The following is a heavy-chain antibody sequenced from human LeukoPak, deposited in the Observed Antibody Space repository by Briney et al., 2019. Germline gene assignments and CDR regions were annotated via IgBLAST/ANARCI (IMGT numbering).Heavy chain of an antibody. CDR2: INSDGSWT. D-gene: IGHD2-2*01. CDR3: VSFYETY. V-gene: IGHV3-74*01. CDR1: GFTFSSCG. Sequence: GGSLRLSCAASGFTFSSCGMHWVRQAPGKGLVWVSHINSDGSWTSYADSVKGRFAISKDNAKNTVYLQMNNLRAEDTAVYYCVSFYETYWGRGTLVTVSS. J-gene: IGHJ4*02.